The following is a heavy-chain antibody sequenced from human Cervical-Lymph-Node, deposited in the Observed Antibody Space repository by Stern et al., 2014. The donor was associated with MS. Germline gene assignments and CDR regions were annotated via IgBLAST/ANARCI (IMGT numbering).Heavy chain of an antibody. J-gene: IGHJ4*02. V-gene: IGHV1-8*01. CDR3: ARGLALLS. Sequence: QDQLVQSGAEVKKPGASVKVSCKASGYTFTRYDISWVRQASGQGLEWMGWMNPSSGKAGYAQKFQGRVSLTRDTSTSTAYLELYSLRPEDTAVYYCARGLALLSWGQGTLVTVSS. CDR2: MNPSSGKA. CDR1: GYTFTRYD.